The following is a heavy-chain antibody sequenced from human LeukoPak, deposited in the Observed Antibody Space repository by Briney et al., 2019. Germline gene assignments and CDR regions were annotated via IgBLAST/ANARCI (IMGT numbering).Heavy chain of an antibody. J-gene: IGHJ4*02. Sequence: SETLSLTCTVSGGSISSYYWSWIRQPPGKGLEWIGYIYYSGTTNYSPSLKSRVTVSVDTSKNQFSLKLSSVTAADTAIYYCARHQGVAVASYYFDYWGQGTLVTVSS. CDR1: GGSISSYY. V-gene: IGHV4-59*08. D-gene: IGHD6-13*01. CDR3: ARHQGVAVASYYFDY. CDR2: IYYSGTT.